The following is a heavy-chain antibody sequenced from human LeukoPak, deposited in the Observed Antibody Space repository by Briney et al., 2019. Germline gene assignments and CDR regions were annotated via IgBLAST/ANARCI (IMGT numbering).Heavy chain of an antibody. Sequence: GGSLRLSCAASGFTFSSYSMNWVRQAPGKGLVWVSYINRDGSSATYADSVMGRFTISRDNAANTMYLQMTSLRVVDTAVYYCVRGGYGSIDYWGQGTLVTVSS. CDR3: VRGGYGSIDY. CDR2: INRDGSSA. J-gene: IGHJ4*02. D-gene: IGHD4-17*01. CDR1: GFTFSSYS. V-gene: IGHV3-74*01.